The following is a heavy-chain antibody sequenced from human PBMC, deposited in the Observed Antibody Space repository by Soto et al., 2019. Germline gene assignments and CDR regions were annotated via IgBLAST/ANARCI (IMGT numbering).Heavy chain of an antibody. D-gene: IGHD6-13*01. V-gene: IGHV1-3*01. CDR1: GYTFANYA. CDR3: ARGDRTSWYMVN. Sequence: QVHLVQSGSEVKKPGASVKVSCKASGYTFANYAMHWVRQAPGQRLEWMGWINAGNGNTKYSQKFQGRVTITRDTSANTAYMELSSLRSEDTAVYFCARGDRTSWYMVNWGQGTLVTVSS. J-gene: IGHJ4*02. CDR2: INAGNGNT.